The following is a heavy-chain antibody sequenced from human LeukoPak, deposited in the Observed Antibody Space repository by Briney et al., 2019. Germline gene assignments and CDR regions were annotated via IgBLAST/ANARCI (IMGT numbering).Heavy chain of an antibody. CDR1: SGSISSYY. CDR2: IYYSGST. Sequence: SETLSLTCTVSSGSISSYYWSWIRQPPGKGLEWIGYIYYSGSTNYNPSLKSRVTISVDTSKNQFSLKLSSVTAADTAVYYCARARRRVATGYLQHWGQGTLVTVSS. J-gene: IGHJ1*01. V-gene: IGHV4-59*01. D-gene: IGHD5-12*01. CDR3: ARARRRVATGYLQH.